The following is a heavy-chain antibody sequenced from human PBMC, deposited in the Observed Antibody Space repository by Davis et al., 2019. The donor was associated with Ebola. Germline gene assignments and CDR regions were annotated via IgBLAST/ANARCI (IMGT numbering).Heavy chain of an antibody. Sequence: ASVKVSCKASGYTFTGYYMHWVRQAPGQGLEWMGWISAYNGNTNYAQKLQGRVTMTTDTSTSTAYMELRSLRSDDTAVYYCARASPLAAAGTFDPWGQGTLVTVSS. CDR1: GYTFTGYY. CDR3: ARASPLAAAGTFDP. CDR2: ISAYNGNT. V-gene: IGHV1-18*04. J-gene: IGHJ5*02. D-gene: IGHD6-13*01.